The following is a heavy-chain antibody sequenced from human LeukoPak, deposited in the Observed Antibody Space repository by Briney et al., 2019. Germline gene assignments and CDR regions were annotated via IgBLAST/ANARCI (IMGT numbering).Heavy chain of an antibody. CDR1: GDSVSSNSVA. V-gene: IGHV6-1*01. Sequence: SQTLSLTCAISGDSVSSNSVAWNWIRQSPSRGLEWLGWTYYRSKWYNDYAVSVKSRITINPDTSKNKFSLQLNSVTPEDTAVYYCARVREKLFDYWGQGTLVTVSS. CDR2: TYYRSKWYN. J-gene: IGHJ4*02. CDR3: ARVREKLFDY. D-gene: IGHD1-26*01.